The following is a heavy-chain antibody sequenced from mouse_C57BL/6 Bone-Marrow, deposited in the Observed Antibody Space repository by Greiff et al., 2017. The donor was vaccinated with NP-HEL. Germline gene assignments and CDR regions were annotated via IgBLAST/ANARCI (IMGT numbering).Heavy chain of an antibody. CDR1: GYTFTSYW. D-gene: IGHD2-3*01. CDR3: ARDGYLWYFDV. V-gene: IGHV1-55*01. Sequence: QVHVKQSGAELVKPGASVKMSCKASGYTFTSYWITWVKQRPGQGLEWIGDIYPGSGSTNYNEKFKSKATLTVDTSSSTAYMQLSSLTSEDSAVYYCARDGYLWYFDVWGTGTTVTVSS. J-gene: IGHJ1*03. CDR2: IYPGSGST.